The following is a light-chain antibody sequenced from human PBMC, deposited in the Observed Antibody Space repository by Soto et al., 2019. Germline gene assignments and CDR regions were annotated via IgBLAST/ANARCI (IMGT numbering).Light chain of an antibody. CDR2: SAS. Sequence: DIQMTQSPSSLSASVGDTVTITCRASQRIGSHLNWYQQKPGKAPKFLIYSASSLQGGVPSRFSGSGSGTDFTLTISGLQPDDFATYYCQQFNSYPITFGQGTRLAIK. CDR3: QQFNSYPIT. CDR1: QRIGSH. V-gene: IGKV1-39*01. J-gene: IGKJ5*01.